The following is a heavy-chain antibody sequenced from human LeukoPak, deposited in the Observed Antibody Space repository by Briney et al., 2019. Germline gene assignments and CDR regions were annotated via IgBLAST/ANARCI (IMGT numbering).Heavy chain of an antibody. J-gene: IGHJ4*02. V-gene: IGHV1-18*01. Sequence: ASVKVSCKASGYTFTSYGISWVRQAPGQGLEWMGWISAYNGNTNYAQKLQGRVTMTTDTSTSTAYMELSSLRSEDTAVYYCARDEDLGDSGYDLRYWGQGTLVTVSS. CDR2: ISAYNGNT. CDR3: ARDEDLGDSGYDLRY. CDR1: GYTFTSYG. D-gene: IGHD5-12*01.